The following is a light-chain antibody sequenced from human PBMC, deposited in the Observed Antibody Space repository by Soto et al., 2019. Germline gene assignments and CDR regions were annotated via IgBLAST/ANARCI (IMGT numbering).Light chain of an antibody. V-gene: IGKV3-15*01. Sequence: EIVITQSPATLSVSPREGVTLSCRASQSVDTNLAWYQQKPGQAPSLLIYGASSRATGVPARFSGSGSGTEFTLTISSLQSEDFAVYYCQHYNNGPRFGQGTKVDIK. CDR2: GAS. CDR1: QSVDTN. J-gene: IGKJ1*01. CDR3: QHYNNGPR.